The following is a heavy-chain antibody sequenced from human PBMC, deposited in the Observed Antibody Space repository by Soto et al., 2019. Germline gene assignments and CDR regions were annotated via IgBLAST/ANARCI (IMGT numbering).Heavy chain of an antibody. J-gene: IGHJ4*02. Sequence: EVQLVQSGAEVKKPGESPKISCKGSGYSFTSYWIGRVRQMPGKGLEWMGIIYPGDSDTRYSPSFQGQVTISADKSSSTAYLHWSSRKASDTAMYYWARGYGEGEYSSSQWVYWGQGTLVAVAS. V-gene: IGHV5-51*03. CDR2: IYPGDSDT. D-gene: IGHD6-6*01. CDR1: GYSFTSYW. CDR3: ARGYGEGEYSSSQWVY.